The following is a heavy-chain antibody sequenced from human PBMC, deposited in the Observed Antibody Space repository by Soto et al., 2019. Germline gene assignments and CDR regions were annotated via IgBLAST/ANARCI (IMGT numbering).Heavy chain of an antibody. V-gene: IGHV4-61*01. J-gene: IGHJ5*02. Sequence: PSETLSLTCSVSGDSVSTDRYFWTWIRQPPGKGLEWIAYISYTGDTNYNPSLKSRVTISIDTSRNQFSLTLTSVTAADTAVYFCARTVVGATVDLWGQGSLVTVSS. CDR2: ISYTGDT. CDR3: ARTVVGATVDL. D-gene: IGHD1-26*01. CDR1: GDSVSTDRYF.